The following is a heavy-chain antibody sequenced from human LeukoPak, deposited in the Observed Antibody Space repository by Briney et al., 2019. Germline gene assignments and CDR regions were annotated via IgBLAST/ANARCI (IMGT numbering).Heavy chain of an antibody. J-gene: IGHJ4*02. CDR3: ARGQGSSGPRGFDY. V-gene: IGHV1-8*01. Sequence: ASVKVSCKASGYTFTSYDINWVRQATGQGLEWMGWMNPNSGNTGYAQKFQGRVTMTRNTSISTAYMELSSLRSEDTAVYYCARGQGSSGPRGFDYWGREPWSPSPQ. CDR2: MNPNSGNT. CDR1: GYTFTSYD. D-gene: IGHD6-19*01.